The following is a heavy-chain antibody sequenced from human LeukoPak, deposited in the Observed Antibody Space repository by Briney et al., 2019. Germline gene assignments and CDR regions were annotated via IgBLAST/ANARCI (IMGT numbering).Heavy chain of an antibody. CDR3: ARDIGRGYSYGYD. D-gene: IGHD5-18*01. CDR1: GYTFTCYY. J-gene: IGHJ4*02. CDR2: IIPIGGST. V-gene: IGHV1-46*01. Sequence: GASVQVPCTASGYTFTCYYMHWVRLAPGPGLEWMGVIIPIGGSTSYAQKFQGRATMTRDTSTSTVYMMLSCLRSEDTAVYYCARDIGRGYSYGYDWGQGTLVTVSS.